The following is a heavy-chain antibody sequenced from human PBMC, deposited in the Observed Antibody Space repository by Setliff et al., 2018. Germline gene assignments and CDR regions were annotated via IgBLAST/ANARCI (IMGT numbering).Heavy chain of an antibody. CDR1: GFTFSYAW. Sequence: GASLTISCAVSGFTFSYAWMHWVRQAQGKGLEWVGRIKSKTDGGSIDYAAPVKDRFTISRDDSKATLYLYMDSLKTEDTAVYYCTTDRAGCYGTTCFNAFEIWGHGTMGTVS. J-gene: IGHJ3*02. V-gene: IGHV3-15*07. CDR2: IKSKTDGGSI. CDR3: TTDRAGCYGTTCFNAFEI. D-gene: IGHD2-2*01.